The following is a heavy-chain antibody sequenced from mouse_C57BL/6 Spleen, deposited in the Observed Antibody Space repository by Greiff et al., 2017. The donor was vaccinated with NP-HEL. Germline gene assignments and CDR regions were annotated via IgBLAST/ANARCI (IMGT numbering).Heavy chain of an antibody. CDR2: INPNNGGT. V-gene: IGHV1-18*01. D-gene: IGHD1-3*01. J-gene: IGHJ4*01. Sequence: EVQLQQSGPELVKPGASVKIPCKASGYTFTDYNMDWVKQSHGKSLEWIGDINPNNGGTIYNQKFKGKATLTVDKSSSTADMELRSLTSEDTAVYYCAGSGYYAMDYGGQGTSVTVSS. CDR3: AGSGYYAMDY. CDR1: GYTFTDYN.